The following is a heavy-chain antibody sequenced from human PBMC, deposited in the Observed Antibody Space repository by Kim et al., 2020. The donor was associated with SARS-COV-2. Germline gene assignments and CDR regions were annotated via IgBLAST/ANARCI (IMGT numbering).Heavy chain of an antibody. J-gene: IGHJ4*01. CDR2: INHSGST. CDR3: SRGLDHYIAPAGIGWGY. D-gene: IGHD6-13*01. CDR1: GGSFSGYY. Sequence: PETLSLTCAVYGGSFSGYYWSWIRQPPGKGLEWIGEINHSGSTNYSPSLKSRVTISVDTSKNQFSLKLTSVTAADTAVYYCSRGLDHYIAPAGIGWGYWG. V-gene: IGHV4-34*01.